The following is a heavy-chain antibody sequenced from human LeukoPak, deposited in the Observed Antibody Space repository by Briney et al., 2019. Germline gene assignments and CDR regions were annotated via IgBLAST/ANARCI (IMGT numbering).Heavy chain of an antibody. D-gene: IGHD3-10*01. CDR3: ARGPRSMVRGVIMDY. J-gene: IGHJ4*02. CDR1: GGTFSSYA. V-gene: IGHV1-69*13. Sequence: GASVRVSCKASGGTFSSYAISWVRQAPGQGLEWMGGIIPIFGTANYAQTFQGRVTITADESTSTAYMELSSLRSEDTAVYYCARGPRSMVRGVIMDYWGQGTLVSVS. CDR2: IIPIFGTA.